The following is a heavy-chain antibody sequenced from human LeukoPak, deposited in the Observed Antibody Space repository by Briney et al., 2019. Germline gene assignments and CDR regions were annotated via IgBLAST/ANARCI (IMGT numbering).Heavy chain of an antibody. D-gene: IGHD3-22*01. V-gene: IGHV3-74*01. CDR2: LNNDGSST. CDR1: GFTLSNYW. Sequence: PGGPLRLSCAASGFTLSNYWMHWVRQAPGKGLVWVSRLNNDGSSTTYADSVKGRFTISRDNAKNTLYLQMNSLRAEDTAVYYCVRSSGYGDYWGQGTLVTVSS. CDR3: VRSSGYGDY. J-gene: IGHJ4*02.